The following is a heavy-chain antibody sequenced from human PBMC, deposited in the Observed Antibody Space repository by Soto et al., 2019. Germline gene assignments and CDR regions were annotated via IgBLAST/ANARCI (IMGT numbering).Heavy chain of an antibody. CDR2: INPNSGGT. D-gene: IGHD6-6*01. V-gene: IGHV1-2*02. J-gene: IGHJ5*02. Sequence: ASVKVSCKASGYTFTGYYMHWVRQAPGQGLEWMGWINPNSGGTNYAQKFQGRITITVDKSTSTCYMELSSLRSEDTAVYYCARDPGSSSPHPWGQGTLVTVSS. CDR3: ARDPGSSSPHP. CDR1: GYTFTGYY.